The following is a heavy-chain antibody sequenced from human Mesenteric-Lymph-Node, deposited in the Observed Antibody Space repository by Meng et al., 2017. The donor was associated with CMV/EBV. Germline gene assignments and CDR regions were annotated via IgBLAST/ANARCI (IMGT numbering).Heavy chain of an antibody. V-gene: IGHV4-39*02. CDR1: GGALGSSWPS. J-gene: IGHJ5*02. D-gene: IGHD3-10*01. CDR3: ARDTLTYSYGPGWIDP. Sequence: RQSLGPSLCKRLWPLSLKCTVVGGALGSSWPSWGWIRQPPGKGLEWIGSIFYSGSAHYNPALESRVTISIDKSKNEFFLNLGSVTAADTAMYFCARDTLTYSYGPGWIDPWGQGTLVTVSS. CDR2: IFYSGSA.